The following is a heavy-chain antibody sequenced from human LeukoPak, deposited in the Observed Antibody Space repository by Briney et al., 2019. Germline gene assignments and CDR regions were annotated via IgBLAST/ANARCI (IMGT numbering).Heavy chain of an antibody. CDR2: TYYRSKGHN. CDR3: AGDETGDLRFDP. CDR1: GDSVSSNSAA. D-gene: IGHD7-27*01. J-gene: IGHJ5*02. V-gene: IGHV6-1*01. Sequence: SQTLSLTCAISGDSVSSNSAAWNWIRQSPSRGLEWLGRTYYRSKGHNDYAVSVRSRITINPDTSKNQFSLQLNSVTPEDTAVYYCAGDETGDLRFDPWGQGTLVTVSS.